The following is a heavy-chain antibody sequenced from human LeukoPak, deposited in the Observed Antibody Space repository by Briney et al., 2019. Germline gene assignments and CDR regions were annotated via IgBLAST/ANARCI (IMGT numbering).Heavy chain of an antibody. Sequence: ASVKVSCKASGYTFTGYYMHWVRQAPGQGLEWMGWINPNSGGTNYAQKFQGRVTMTRDKSISTAYMELSRLRSDDTAVYYCARDSSVASSGCFFDWGQGTLVTVSS. V-gene: IGHV1-2*02. CDR2: INPNSGGT. D-gene: IGHD3-22*01. CDR1: GYTFTGYY. J-gene: IGHJ4*02. CDR3: ARDSSVASSGCFFD.